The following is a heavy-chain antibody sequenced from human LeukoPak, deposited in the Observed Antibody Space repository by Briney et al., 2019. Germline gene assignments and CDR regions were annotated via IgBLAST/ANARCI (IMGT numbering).Heavy chain of an antibody. V-gene: IGHV3-33*01. CDR2: IWYDGSNK. CDR1: GFTFSSYG. J-gene: IGHJ4*02. D-gene: IGHD3-9*01. CDR3: ARVRVILTTMASFAH. Sequence: GGSLRLSCAASGFTFSSYGMHWVRQAPGKGLEWVAVIWYDGSNKYYADSVKGRFTISRDNSKNTLYLQMNSLRPEDTAVYYCARVRVILTTMASFAHWGQGSLVTVSP.